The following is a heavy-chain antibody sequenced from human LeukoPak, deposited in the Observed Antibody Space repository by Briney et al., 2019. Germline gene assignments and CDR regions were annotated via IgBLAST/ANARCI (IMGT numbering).Heavy chain of an antibody. CDR2: INPSGDTT. D-gene: IGHD6-19*01. J-gene: IGHJ5*02. CDR3: ARGVRAGHRENWFDA. V-gene: IGHV1-46*01. CDR1: GYTFSSYY. Sequence: ASVKASCQPSGYTFSSYYINWLRQAPGQGLEWMGVINPSGDTTSYAQMFHGRVTMTRDMSTSTVYMELSSLRSEDTAVFYCARGVRAGHRENWFDAWGQGTLVTVSS.